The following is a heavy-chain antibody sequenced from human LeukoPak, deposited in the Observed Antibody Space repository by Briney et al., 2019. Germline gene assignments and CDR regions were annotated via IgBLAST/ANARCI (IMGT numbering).Heavy chain of an antibody. CDR2: IGISSGNT. CDR1: GFPFIDYS. D-gene: IGHD1-1*01. Sequence: GGSLRLSCAASGFPFIDYSLNWVRQAPGKGLEWISYIGISSGNTKYADSVKGRFTISRDYAKNSLYLQINSLRVEATAVYVCARDHNYAFDNWGQGTLVTVSS. V-gene: IGHV3-11*06. CDR3: ARDHNYAFDN. J-gene: IGHJ4*02.